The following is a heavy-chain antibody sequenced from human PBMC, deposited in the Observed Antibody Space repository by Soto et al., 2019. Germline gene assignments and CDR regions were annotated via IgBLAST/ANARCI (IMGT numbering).Heavy chain of an antibody. V-gene: IGHV3-21*01. CDR1: GFTFSSYS. CDR3: AREIVVVPAAIPWFDP. CDR2: ISSSSYI. D-gene: IGHD2-2*01. J-gene: IGHJ5*02. Sequence: GGSLRLCCGASGFTFSSYSMNWVRQAPGKGLEWVSSISSSSYIYYADSVKGRFTISRDNAKNSLYLQMNSLRAEDTAVYYCAREIVVVPAAIPWFDPWGQGTLVTVSS.